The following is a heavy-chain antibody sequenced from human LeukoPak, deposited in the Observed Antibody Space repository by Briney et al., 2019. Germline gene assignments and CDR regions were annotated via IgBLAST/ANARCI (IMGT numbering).Heavy chain of an antibody. CDR2: INHSGST. D-gene: IGHD3-10*01. J-gene: IGHJ1*01. V-gene: IGHV4-34*01. Sequence: PSETLSLTCAVYGGSFSGYYWSWIRPPPGKGLEWIGEINHSGSTNYNPSLKSRVTISVDTSKNQFSLKLSSVTAADTAVYYCARGGYYGSGSYYPRAEYFQHWGQGTLVTVSS. CDR3: ARGGYYGSGSYYPRAEYFQH. CDR1: GGSFSGYY.